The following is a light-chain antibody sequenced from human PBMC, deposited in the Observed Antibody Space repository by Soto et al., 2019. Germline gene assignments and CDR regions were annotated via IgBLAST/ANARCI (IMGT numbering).Light chain of an antibody. CDR1: QSVLYSSNNKNH. CDR2: WAS. CDR3: QQYESTPPT. Sequence: DIVMTQSPDSLAVSLGERATINCKSSQSVLYSSNNKNHLAWYQQKPGQPPKLPIYWASTRESGVPDRFSGSEFGTDFTLAISGLQAEDVAVYYGQQYESTPPTFGQGTKVEIK. J-gene: IGKJ1*01. V-gene: IGKV4-1*01.